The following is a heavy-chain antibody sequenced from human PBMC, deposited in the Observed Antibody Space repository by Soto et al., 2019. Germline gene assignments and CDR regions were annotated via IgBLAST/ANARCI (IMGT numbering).Heavy chain of an antibody. J-gene: IGHJ3*02. V-gene: IGHV6-1*01. Sequence: SQTLSLTCAISGDSVSSISTGWNCIMHSPSRFLEWLGRTYYRSKWFNDYAISVKSRLTITPDTSKNQFSLQLNSVTPEDTAVYYCASPSGGSDAFDIWGQGTMVTVSS. CDR2: TYYRSKWFN. CDR3: ASPSGGSDAFDI. D-gene: IGHD2-15*01. CDR1: GDSVSSISTG.